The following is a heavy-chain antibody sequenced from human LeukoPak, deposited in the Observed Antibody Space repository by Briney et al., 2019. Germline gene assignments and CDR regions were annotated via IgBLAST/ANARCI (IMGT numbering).Heavy chain of an antibody. D-gene: IGHD3-22*01. Sequence: GGSLRLSCAASGFTFSSYNMNWVRQAPGKGLESVSSISSSSSHIYYADSVKGRFTISRDNAKNSLYLRMNSLRAEDTAVYYCAREKPALTYYYDSSGYYYFDYWGQGTLVTVSS. CDR2: ISSSSSHI. J-gene: IGHJ4*02. CDR1: GFTFSSYN. CDR3: AREKPALTYYYDSSGYYYFDY. V-gene: IGHV3-21*01.